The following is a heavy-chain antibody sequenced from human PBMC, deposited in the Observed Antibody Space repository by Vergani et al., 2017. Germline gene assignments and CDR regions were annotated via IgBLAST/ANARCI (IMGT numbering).Heavy chain of an antibody. CDR1: GFTSSYYG. CDR3: ATKSCGTPGCQIGYFRE. D-gene: IGHD1-1*01. Sequence: QVHLVESGGGVVQPGRSLRLSCVVSGFTSSYYGMHWVRQAPGKGLEWVAVISYVGTQKYYADSVKGRFTISRDNSKRTLYLQMNSLRTEDTAVYYCATKSCGTPGCQIGYFREWGQGTLVTVSS. CDR2: ISYVGTQK. J-gene: IGHJ1*01. V-gene: IGHV3-30*03.